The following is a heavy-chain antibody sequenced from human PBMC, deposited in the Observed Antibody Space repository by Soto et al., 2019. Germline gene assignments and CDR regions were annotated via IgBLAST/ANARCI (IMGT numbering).Heavy chain of an antibody. J-gene: IGHJ6*02. CDR1: GGTFSSYA. V-gene: IGHV1-69*12. Sequence: QVQLVQSGAEVKKPGSSVKVSCKASGGTFSSYAISWVRQAPGQGLEWMGGIIPIFGTANYAQKFQGRVTIPADESTSTAYMELSSLRSEDTAVYYCARAGYCSGGSCYEEYYYYYGMDVWGQGTTVTVSS. D-gene: IGHD2-15*01. CDR3: ARAGYCSGGSCYEEYYYYYGMDV. CDR2: IIPIFGTA.